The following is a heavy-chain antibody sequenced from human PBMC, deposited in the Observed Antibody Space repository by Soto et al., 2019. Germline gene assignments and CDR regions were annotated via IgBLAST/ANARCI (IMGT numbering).Heavy chain of an antibody. V-gene: IGHV3-23*01. CDR1: GFTFTSYA. Sequence: EVQLLESGGGLVQPGGSLRLSCVASGFTFTSYAMTWVRQLPGKGLEWVSSVTNTGGITHYANSVKGRFTISSDNSKNTVYLQMNSLRAEDTAIYYCAKIYRSCTYSNCYSRSPPDSWGQGTRGTVSA. J-gene: IGHJ5*01. CDR2: VTNTGGIT. D-gene: IGHD2-15*01. CDR3: AKIYRSCTYSNCYSRSPPDS.